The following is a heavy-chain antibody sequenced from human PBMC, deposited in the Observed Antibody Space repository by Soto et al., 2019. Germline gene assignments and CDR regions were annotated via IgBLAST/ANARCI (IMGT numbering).Heavy chain of an antibody. D-gene: IGHD6-13*01. J-gene: IGHJ4*02. CDR1: GGSITSNY. Sequence: PSETLSLTCTVSGGSITSNYWTWIRQPPGKGLEWIGYVYNSGSTNYNPSLKSRVTISEDTSKSQFSLKVNSMTAADTAVYYCARYRREAVAGYTLDNWGQGILVTVSS. CDR3: ARYRREAVAGYTLDN. V-gene: IGHV4-59*01. CDR2: VYNSGST.